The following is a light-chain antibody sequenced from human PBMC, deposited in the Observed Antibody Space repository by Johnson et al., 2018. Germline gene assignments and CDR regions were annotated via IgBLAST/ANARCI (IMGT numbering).Light chain of an antibody. CDR2: ENN. CDR3: GTWDSSLSAGNV. J-gene: IGLJ1*01. CDR1: SSNIGNNY. Sequence: QSVLTQPPSVSAAPGQKVTISCSGSSSNIGNNYVSWYQQLPGTAPKLLIYENNKRPSGIPDRFSGSKSGTSATLGITGLQTGDEADYYCGTWDSSLSAGNVFGTGTKVYVL. V-gene: IGLV1-51*02.